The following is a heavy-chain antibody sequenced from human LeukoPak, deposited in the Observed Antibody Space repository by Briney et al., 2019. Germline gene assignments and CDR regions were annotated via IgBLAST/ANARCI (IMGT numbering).Heavy chain of an antibody. CDR2: IWYDGSNK. D-gene: IGHD3-22*01. J-gene: IGHJ4*02. V-gene: IGHV3-33*01. CDR3: ARDPSGYFNY. Sequence: GRSLRLSCAASGFTFSSYGMHWVRQAPGKGLEWVAVIWYDGSNKYYADSVKGRFTISRDNSKNTLYLQMNSLRAEDTAVYYCARDPSGYFNYWGQGTLATVSS. CDR1: GFTFSSYG.